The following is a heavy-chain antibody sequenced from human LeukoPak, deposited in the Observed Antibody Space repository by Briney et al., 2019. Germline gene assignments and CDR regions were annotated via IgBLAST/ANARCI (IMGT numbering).Heavy chain of an antibody. V-gene: IGHV3-7*01. J-gene: IGHJ4*02. D-gene: IGHD6-19*01. CDR1: GFTFSSYW. Sequence: PGGSLRLSCAASGFTFSSYWMAWVRQAPGKGLEWVANIKEDGSEKFYVDSVRGRFTISRDNAKKSLYLEMNSLRAEDTAVYYCARDGAVAGFFDYWGQGTLVTVSS. CDR2: IKEDGSEK. CDR3: ARDGAVAGFFDY.